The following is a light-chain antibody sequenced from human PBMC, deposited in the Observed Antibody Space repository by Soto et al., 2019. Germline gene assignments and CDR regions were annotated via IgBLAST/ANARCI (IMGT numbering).Light chain of an antibody. Sequence: QSALTQPASVSGSPGQSITISCTGTSSEVAGYNYVSWYQQHPGIAPKLLIYGVTNRPSGVSPRFSGSKSGNTASLTISGLQAEDEADYHCSSYTSASTLLYLFGTGTKLTVL. V-gene: IGLV2-14*01. CDR3: SSYTSASTLLYL. CDR2: GVT. CDR1: SSEVAGYNY. J-gene: IGLJ1*01.